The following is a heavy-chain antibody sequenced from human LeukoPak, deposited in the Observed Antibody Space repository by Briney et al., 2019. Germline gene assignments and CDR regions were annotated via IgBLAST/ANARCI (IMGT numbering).Heavy chain of an antibody. Sequence: SETLSLTCAVYGGSFSGYYWSWIRQPPGKGLEWIGEINHSGSTNYNPSLKSRVTISVDTSKNQFSLKLSSVTAADTAVYYCARVNVVVTAIGYWGQGTLVTVSS. J-gene: IGHJ4*02. CDR1: GGSFSGYY. CDR3: ARVNVVVTAIGY. D-gene: IGHD2-21*02. CDR2: INHSGST. V-gene: IGHV4-34*01.